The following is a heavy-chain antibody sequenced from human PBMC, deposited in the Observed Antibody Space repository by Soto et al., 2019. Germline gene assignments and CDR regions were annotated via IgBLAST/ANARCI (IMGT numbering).Heavy chain of an antibody. CDR2: TYYRSKWYN. D-gene: IGHD6-6*01. J-gene: IGHJ6*02. CDR1: GDSVSSNSAA. Sequence: HTLSLTCAISGDSVSSNSAAWNWIRQSPSRGLEWLGRTYYRSKWYNDYAVSVKSRITINPDTSKNQFSLQLNSVTPEDTAVYYCARDPQAARHYYCGMDVWGQGTTVTVSS. V-gene: IGHV6-1*01. CDR3: ARDPQAARHYYCGMDV.